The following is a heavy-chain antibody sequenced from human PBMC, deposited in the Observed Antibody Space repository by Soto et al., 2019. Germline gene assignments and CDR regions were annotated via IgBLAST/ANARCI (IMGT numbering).Heavy chain of an antibody. CDR3: ARDIGYCSSTSCYAYYFDY. D-gene: IGHD2-2*01. CDR1: GYTFTSYG. Sequence: ASVKVSCKASGYTFTSYGISWVRQAPGQGLEWMGWISAYNGNTNYAQKLQGRVTMTTDTSTSTAYMELRSLRSDDTAVYYCARDIGYCSSTSCYAYYFDYWGQGTLVTVSS. V-gene: IGHV1-18*01. J-gene: IGHJ4*02. CDR2: ISAYNGNT.